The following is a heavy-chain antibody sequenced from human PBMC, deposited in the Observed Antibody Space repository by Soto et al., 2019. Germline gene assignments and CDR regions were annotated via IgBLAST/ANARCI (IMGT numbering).Heavy chain of an antibody. D-gene: IGHD6-13*01. CDR2: INSSSSYT. J-gene: IGHJ2*01. CDR1: GFTFSDYY. Sequence: QVQLVESGGGLVKPGGSLRLSCAASGFTFSDYYMSWIRQAPGKGLEWVSYINSSSSYTNYADSVKGRFTISRDNAKNSLDLQMNSLRAEDTAGYYCARIITAAGGRRYFDLWGRGTLVTVSS. CDR3: ARIITAAGGRRYFDL. V-gene: IGHV3-11*05.